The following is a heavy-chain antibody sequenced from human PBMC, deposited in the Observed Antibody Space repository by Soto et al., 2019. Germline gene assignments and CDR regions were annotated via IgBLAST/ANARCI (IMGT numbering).Heavy chain of an antibody. D-gene: IGHD4-17*01. CDR1: GFSLSTSGVG. CDR2: IYWDDDK. J-gene: IGHJ2*01. Sequence: SGPTLVKPTQTLTLTCTFSGFSLSTSGVGVGWIRQPPGKALEWLALIYWDDDKRYSPSLKSRLTITKDTSKNQVVLTMTNMDPVDTATYYCHAGDYARVDWYFDLWGRGTLVTVSS. CDR3: HAGDYARVDWYFDL. V-gene: IGHV2-5*02.